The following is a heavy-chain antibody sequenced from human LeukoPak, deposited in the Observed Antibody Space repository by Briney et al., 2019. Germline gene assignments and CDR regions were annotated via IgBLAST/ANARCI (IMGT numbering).Heavy chain of an antibody. V-gene: IGHV3-21*01. CDR3: ARAHGSGSYYNGGLYYYYMDV. CDR2: ISTSSSYI. D-gene: IGHD3-10*01. Sequence: GGSLRLSCAASGFTFSSYSMNWVRQAPGKGLEWVSSISTSSSYIYYADSVKGRFTIFRDNAKNSLYLQMNSLRAEDTAVYYCARAHGSGSYYNGGLYYYYMDVWGKGTTVTVSS. J-gene: IGHJ6*03. CDR1: GFTFSSYS.